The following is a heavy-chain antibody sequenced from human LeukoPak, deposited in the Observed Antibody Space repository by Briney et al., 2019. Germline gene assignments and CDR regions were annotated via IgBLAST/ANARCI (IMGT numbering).Heavy chain of an antibody. J-gene: IGHJ5*02. V-gene: IGHV4-59*01. CDR3: ARTYSSGWLVRFDP. Sequence: PSETLSLTCTVSGGSISSYYWSWIRQPPGKGLEWIGYIYYSGSTNYNPSLKSRVTISVDTSKNQFSLKLSSVTAADTAVYYCARTYSSGWLVRFDPWGQGTLVTVSS. CDR1: GGSISSYY. D-gene: IGHD6-19*01. CDR2: IYYSGST.